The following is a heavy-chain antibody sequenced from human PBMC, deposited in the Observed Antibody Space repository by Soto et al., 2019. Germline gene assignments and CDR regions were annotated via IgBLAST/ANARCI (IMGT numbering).Heavy chain of an antibody. J-gene: IGHJ5*02. CDR2: IYYSGST. Sequence: SETLSLTCTVSGVSISSGGYYWSWIRQHPGKGLEWIGYIYYSGSTYYNPSLKSRVTISVDTSKNQFSLKLSSVTAADTAVYYCARGIIAAAGIIDPWGQGTLVTVSS. CDR1: GVSISSGGYY. D-gene: IGHD6-13*01. CDR3: ARGIIAAAGIIDP. V-gene: IGHV4-31*03.